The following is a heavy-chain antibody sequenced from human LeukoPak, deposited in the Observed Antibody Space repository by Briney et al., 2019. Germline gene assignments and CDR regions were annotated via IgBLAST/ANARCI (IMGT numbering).Heavy chain of an antibody. CDR1: GGSISSSGYY. CDR2: IYSKGDT. CDR3: ARSATVTTGYFDY. J-gene: IGHJ4*02. Sequence: SETPSLTCSVSGGSISSSGYYWGWLRQSPEKGLDWIGSIYSKGDTYYYRSVKRRVTISVGTSKNQLPLKLTSVTAAETAVYYCARSATVTTGYFDYWGQGALVTVSS. D-gene: IGHD4-17*01. V-gene: IGHV4-39*06.